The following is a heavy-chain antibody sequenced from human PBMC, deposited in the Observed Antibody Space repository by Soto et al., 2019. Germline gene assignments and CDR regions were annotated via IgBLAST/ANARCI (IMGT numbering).Heavy chain of an antibody. CDR2: ISSSSSTI. CDR1: GFTFSSYS. V-gene: IGHV3-48*01. Sequence: LSCAASGFTFSSYSMNWVRQAPGKGLEWVSYISSSSSTIYYADSVKGRFTISRDNAKNSLYLQMNSLRAEDTAVYYCARDFVLMVYAPPGYMSVWGQGTTVPVSS. J-gene: IGHJ6*02. CDR3: ARDFVLMVYAPPGYMSV. D-gene: IGHD2-8*01.